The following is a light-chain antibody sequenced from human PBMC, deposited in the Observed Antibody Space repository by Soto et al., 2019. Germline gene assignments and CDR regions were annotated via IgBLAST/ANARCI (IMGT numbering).Light chain of an antibody. CDR3: QSYDSRLSGVV. J-gene: IGLJ2*01. Sequence: QSVLTQPPSVSGAPGQRVTISCTGSSSNIGAGYDVHWYQQLPGTAPKLLIYGNSNRPSGVPDRFSGSKPGTSASLAITGLQAEDESDYYCQSYDSRLSGVVFGAGTKLTVL. CDR2: GNS. V-gene: IGLV1-40*01. CDR1: SSNIGAGYD.